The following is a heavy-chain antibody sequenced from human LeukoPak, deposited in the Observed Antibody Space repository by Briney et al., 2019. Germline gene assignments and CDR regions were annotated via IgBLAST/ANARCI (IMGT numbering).Heavy chain of an antibody. CDR2: IKSDGSST. J-gene: IGHJ5*02. CDR3: ARYSSHEDWFDP. Sequence: PGGSLRLSCAASGFTFSSYWMHWVRQGPGKGLVWVSRIKSDGSSTSYADSVKGRFTISRDNAKNTLYLQMNSLRDEDTAVYYCARYSSHEDWFDPWGQGTLVTVSS. CDR1: GFTFSSYW. D-gene: IGHD6-19*01. V-gene: IGHV3-74*01.